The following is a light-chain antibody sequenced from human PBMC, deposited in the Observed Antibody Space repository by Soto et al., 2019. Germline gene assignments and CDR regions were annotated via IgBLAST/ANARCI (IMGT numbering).Light chain of an antibody. V-gene: IGKV3-11*01. CDR3: QQRSNWPPIT. CDR2: DAS. J-gene: IGKJ5*01. Sequence: TVLTQSPSTLSLCPGERGTVSPTPSQSVRSNFLAWYQQKPGQAPRLLIYDASNRATGIPARFSGSGSGTDFTLTISSLEPEDFAVYYCQQRSNWPPITFGQGTQLEIK. CDR1: QSVRSNF.